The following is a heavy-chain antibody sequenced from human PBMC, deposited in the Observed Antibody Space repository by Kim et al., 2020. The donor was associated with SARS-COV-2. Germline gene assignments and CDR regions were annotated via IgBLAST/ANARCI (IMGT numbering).Heavy chain of an antibody. V-gene: IGHV3-23*01. Sequence: RFTISRDNSKNTLYLQMNSLRAEDTAVYYCAKVKADYDFWSGRDPGVFDYWGQGPLVTVSS. D-gene: IGHD3-3*01. CDR3: AKVKADYDFWSGRDPGVFDY. J-gene: IGHJ4*02.